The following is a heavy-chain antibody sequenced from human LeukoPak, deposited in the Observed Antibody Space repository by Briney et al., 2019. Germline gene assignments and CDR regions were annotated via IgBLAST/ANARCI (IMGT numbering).Heavy chain of an antibody. J-gene: IGHJ5*02. Sequence: PGGSLRLSCAASGFTVSSNYMSWVRQAPGKGLEWVSVIYSGGSTYYADSVKGRFTISRDNSKNTLYLQMNSLRAEDTAVYYCARSYGDYAGINLFDPWGQGTLVTVSS. CDR1: GFTVSSNY. CDR2: IYSGGST. CDR3: ARSYGDYAGINLFDP. D-gene: IGHD4-17*01. V-gene: IGHV3-53*01.